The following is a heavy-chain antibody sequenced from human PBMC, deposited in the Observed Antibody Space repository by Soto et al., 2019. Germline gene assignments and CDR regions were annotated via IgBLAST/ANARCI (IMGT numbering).Heavy chain of an antibody. V-gene: IGHV1-69*13. CDR3: AKVYYYDSSGYYPPAADYYYYGMDV. J-gene: IGHJ6*02. CDR2: IIPIFGTA. D-gene: IGHD3-22*01. CDR1: GGTFSSYA. Sequence: SVKVSCKASGGTFSSYAISWVRQAPGQGLEWMGGIIPIFGTANYAQKFQGRVTITADESTSTAYMELSSLRSEDTAVYYCAKVYYYDSSGYYPPAADYYYYGMDVWGQGTTVTV.